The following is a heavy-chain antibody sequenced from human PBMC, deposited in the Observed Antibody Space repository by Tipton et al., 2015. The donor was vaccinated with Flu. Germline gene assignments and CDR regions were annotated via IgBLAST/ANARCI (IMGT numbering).Heavy chain of an antibody. V-gene: IGHV4-4*07. Sequence: TLSLTCNVSGDSLSSYYWSWIRQPAGKGLEWIGRIYTSGSTKYNPSLKSRLTMSIDTSKNQFSLKLSSVTATDTAVYYCARDYCSGGICYPDYWGQGTLVTVSS. CDR1: GDSLSSYY. D-gene: IGHD2-15*01. CDR3: ARDYCSGGICYPDY. CDR2: IYTSGST. J-gene: IGHJ4*02.